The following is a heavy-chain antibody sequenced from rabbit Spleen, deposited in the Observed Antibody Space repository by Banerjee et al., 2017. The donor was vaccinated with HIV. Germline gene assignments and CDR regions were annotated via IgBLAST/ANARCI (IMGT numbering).Heavy chain of an antibody. D-gene: IGHD4-1*01. CDR3: ARSDNSGWSYEL. Sequence: QEQLEESGGDLVKPEGSLTLTCTASGFSFSSNYYFMCWVRQAPGKGLEWIGCIGDRSGGDYYASWATGRFTISKTSSTTVTLQMTSLTAADTATYLCARSDNSGWSYELWGPGTLVTVS. V-gene: IGHV1S45*01. CDR1: GFSFSSNYY. J-gene: IGHJ4*01. CDR2: IGDRSGGD.